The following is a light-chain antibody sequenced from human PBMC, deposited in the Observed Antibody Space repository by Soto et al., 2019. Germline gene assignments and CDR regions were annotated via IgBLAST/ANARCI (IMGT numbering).Light chain of an antibody. CDR2: DAY. CDR3: QNYTSAPLLT. Sequence: DIQMTQSPSSLSASVGDRVTITCRASQGISNYLAWYQQKPGKVPTLLISDAYTLQSGVPSRFSGSGSGTDFTLTISSLQPEDVATYYCQNYTSAPLLTFGPGTKVDLK. CDR1: QGISNY. V-gene: IGKV1-27*01. J-gene: IGKJ3*01.